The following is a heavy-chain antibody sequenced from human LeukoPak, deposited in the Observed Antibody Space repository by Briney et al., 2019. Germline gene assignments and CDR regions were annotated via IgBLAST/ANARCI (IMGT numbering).Heavy chain of an antibody. CDR2: INPNSGGT. CDR1: GYTFTGYY. CDR3: ARVGGYDFWSGSPSPARGAFDI. Sequence: ASVTVSCKASGYTFTGYYMHWVRQAPGQGLEWMGWINPNSGGTNYAQKFQGRVTMTRDTSISTAYMELSRLRSDDTAVYYCARVGGYDFWSGSPSPARGAFDIWGQGTMVTVSS. J-gene: IGHJ3*02. D-gene: IGHD3-3*01. V-gene: IGHV1-2*02.